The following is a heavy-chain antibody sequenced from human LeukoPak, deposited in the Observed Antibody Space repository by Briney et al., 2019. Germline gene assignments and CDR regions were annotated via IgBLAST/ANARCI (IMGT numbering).Heavy chain of an antibody. CDR2: ISYDGSNK. J-gene: IGHJ4*02. Sequence: GGSLRLSCLTSGFTFSTNAMHWVRQAPGKGLEWVAVISYDGSNKYYADSVKGRFTISRDNSKNTLYLQMNSLRAEDTAVYYCARDGQQLFMNYFDYWGQGTLVTVSS. CDR3: ARDGQQLFMNYFDY. V-gene: IGHV3-30-3*01. D-gene: IGHD6-13*01. CDR1: GFTFSTNA.